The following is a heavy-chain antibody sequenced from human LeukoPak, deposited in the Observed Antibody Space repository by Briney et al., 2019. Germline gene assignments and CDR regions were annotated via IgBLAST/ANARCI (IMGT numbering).Heavy chain of an antibody. J-gene: IGHJ4*02. D-gene: IGHD7-27*01. CDR1: GYSISGYY. Sequence: SETLSLTCTVAGYSISGYYWSWIRQPPGKGLEWIGYIYYSGSTYYNPSLKSRVTISLDTSKNQFSLKLNSVTAADTAVYYCARSLGHHDYWGQGTLSPSPQ. CDR3: ARSLGHHDY. CDR2: IYYSGST. V-gene: IGHV4-59*01.